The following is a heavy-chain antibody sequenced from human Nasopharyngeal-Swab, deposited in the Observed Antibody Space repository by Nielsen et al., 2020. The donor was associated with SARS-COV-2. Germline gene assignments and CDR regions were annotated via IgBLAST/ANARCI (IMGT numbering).Heavy chain of an antibody. CDR3: AKGIAAAGSRCLDY. D-gene: IGHD6-13*01. V-gene: IGHV3-9*01. Sequence: SLRLSCAASGFTFDDYAMHWVRQAPGKGLEWVSGISWNSVSIGYADSVKGRFTISRDNAKNSLYLQMNSLRAEDTALYYCAKGIAAAGSRCLDYWGQGTLVTVPS. J-gene: IGHJ4*02. CDR2: ISWNSVSI. CDR1: GFTFDDYA.